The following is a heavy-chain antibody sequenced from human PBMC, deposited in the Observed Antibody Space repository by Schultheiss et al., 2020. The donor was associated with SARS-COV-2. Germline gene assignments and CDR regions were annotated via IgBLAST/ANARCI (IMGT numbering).Heavy chain of an antibody. D-gene: IGHD1-26*01. CDR3: ATTSGGSSSYFDY. Sequence: SQTLSLTCAVYGGSFSGYYWSWIRQPPGKGLEWIGEINHSGSTNYNPSLKSLVTISVDTSKNQFSLKLSSVTAADTAVYYCATTSGGSSSYFDYWGQGTLVTVSS. J-gene: IGHJ4*02. CDR2: INHSGST. V-gene: IGHV4-34*01. CDR1: GGSFSGYY.